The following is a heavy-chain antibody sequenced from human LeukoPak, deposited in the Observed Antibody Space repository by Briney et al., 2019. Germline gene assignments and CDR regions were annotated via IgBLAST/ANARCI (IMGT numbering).Heavy chain of an antibody. Sequence: GGSLRLSCAASGFTFSSYWMRWVRQAPGKGLEWVANIKEDGSAKYYVDSVKGRFTISRDNAKNSLYLQMNSLRAEDTAVYYCAREGWYYFDYWGQGTLVTVSS. CDR2: IKEDGSAK. J-gene: IGHJ4*02. V-gene: IGHV3-7*01. D-gene: IGHD6-19*01. CDR3: AREGWYYFDY. CDR1: GFTFSSYW.